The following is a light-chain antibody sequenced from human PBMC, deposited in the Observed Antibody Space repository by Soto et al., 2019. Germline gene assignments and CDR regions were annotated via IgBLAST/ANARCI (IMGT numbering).Light chain of an antibody. V-gene: IGLV2-23*01. J-gene: IGLJ3*02. CDR2: EGS. CDR1: SSDVGSYNL. CDR3: CSYAGSRGWV. Sequence: ALTQPASVSGSPGQSITISCTGTSSDVGSYNLVSWYQQHPGKAPKLMIYEGSKRPSGVSNRFSGSKSGNTASLTISGLQAEDEADYYCCSYAGSRGWVFGGGTQLTVL.